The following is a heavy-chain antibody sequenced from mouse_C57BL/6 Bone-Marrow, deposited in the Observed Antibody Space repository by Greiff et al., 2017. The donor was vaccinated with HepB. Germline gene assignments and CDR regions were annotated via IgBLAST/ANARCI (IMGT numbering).Heavy chain of an antibody. J-gene: IGHJ2*01. D-gene: IGHD1-1*01. Sequence: QVQLQQSGAELVKPGASVKMSCKASGYTFTSYWITWVKQRPGQGLEWIGDIYPGSGSTNYNEKFKSKATLTVDTSSSTAYMQLISLTSEDSAVYYCARELLRINYFDYWGQGTTLTVSS. V-gene: IGHV1-55*01. CDR1: GYTFTSYW. CDR3: ARELLRINYFDY. CDR2: IYPGSGST.